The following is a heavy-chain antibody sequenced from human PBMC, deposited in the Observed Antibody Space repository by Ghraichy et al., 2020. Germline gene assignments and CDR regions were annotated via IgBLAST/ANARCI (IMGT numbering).Heavy chain of an antibody. V-gene: IGHV1-69*13. J-gene: IGHJ4*02. CDR2: IIPIFGTA. D-gene: IGHD4-17*01. CDR3: ASSTVTTVVAGGFDY. Sequence: SVKVSCKASGGTFSSYAISWVRQAPGQGLEWMGGIIPIFGTANYAQKFQGRVTITADESTSTAYMELSSLRSEDTAVYYCASSTVTTVVAGGFDYWGQGTLVTVSS. CDR1: GGTFSSYA.